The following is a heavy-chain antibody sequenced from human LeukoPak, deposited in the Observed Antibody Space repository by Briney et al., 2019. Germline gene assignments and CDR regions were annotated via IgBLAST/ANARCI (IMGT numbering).Heavy chain of an antibody. Sequence: SETLSLTCAVYGGSFSGYYWSWIRQPPGKGLEWIGEINHSGSTNYNPSLKSRVTISVDTSKNQFSLKLSSVTAADTAVYYCARHYGSGSYYRNAYFDYWGQGTLVPVSS. CDR3: ARHYGSGSYYRNAYFDY. CDR1: GGSFSGYY. V-gene: IGHV4-34*01. D-gene: IGHD3-10*01. CDR2: INHSGST. J-gene: IGHJ4*02.